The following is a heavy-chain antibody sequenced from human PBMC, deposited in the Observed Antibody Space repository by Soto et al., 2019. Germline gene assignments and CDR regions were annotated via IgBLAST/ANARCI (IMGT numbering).Heavy chain of an antibody. CDR1: GYTFTGYF. CDR2: VNIYRGTT. D-gene: IGHD1-26*01. CDR3: ARHHSDFWFDP. Sequence: GASVKVSCKASGYTFTGYFMNWVRQTPGQGLEWMGWVNIYRGTTNYAQKFQDRVTMTTDTSTSTAYLELRSLRSDDTAVYYCARHHSDFWFDPWGQGTLVTVSS. J-gene: IGHJ5*02. V-gene: IGHV1-18*04.